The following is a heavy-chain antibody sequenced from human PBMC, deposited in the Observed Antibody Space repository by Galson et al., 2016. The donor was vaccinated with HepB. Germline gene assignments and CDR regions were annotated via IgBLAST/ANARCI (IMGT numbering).Heavy chain of an antibody. V-gene: IGHV3-53*01. CDR3: ARDPGGNINGMSD. Sequence: SLRLSCAASGFTVSDNYMNWVRQVPGKGPEWVSFIHRNGDTAYVDSVKGRFTIPRDSSKNTLYLQMNSLRVEDTAVYYCARDPGGNINGMSDWGQGTLVTVSS. J-gene: IGHJ4*02. CDR2: IHRNGDT. D-gene: IGHD1/OR15-1a*01. CDR1: GFTVSDNY.